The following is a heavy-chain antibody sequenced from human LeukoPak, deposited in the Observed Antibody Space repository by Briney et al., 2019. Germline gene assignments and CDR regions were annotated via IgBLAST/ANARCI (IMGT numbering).Heavy chain of an antibody. J-gene: IGHJ4*02. CDR3: TGERCGA. CDR1: GFTFNSSW. D-gene: IGHD1-26*01. V-gene: IGHV3-7*01. CDR2: IKHDGCEE. Sequence: GGSLTLSCAVSGFTFNSSWMSWVRQAPGKGLEWVANIKHDGCEELYADRLKGRFTIYREIAKNTLSVKMHSQRVGDTALYYSTGERCGARGEGNLVT.